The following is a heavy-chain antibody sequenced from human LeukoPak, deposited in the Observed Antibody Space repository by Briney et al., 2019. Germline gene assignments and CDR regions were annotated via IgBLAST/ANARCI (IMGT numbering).Heavy chain of an antibody. CDR2: ISYDGSDK. D-gene: IGHD4-11*01. CDR1: GFTFSSYW. Sequence: GGSLRLSCAASGFTFSSYWMHWVRQAPGKGLAWVASISYDGSDKYYADSMKGRFTISRDNSKNMLYLQMNSLRAEDTAVYYCASTATVTPSSSAFDFWGRGTMVTVSS. J-gene: IGHJ3*01. V-gene: IGHV3-30*03. CDR3: ASTATVTPSSSAFDF.